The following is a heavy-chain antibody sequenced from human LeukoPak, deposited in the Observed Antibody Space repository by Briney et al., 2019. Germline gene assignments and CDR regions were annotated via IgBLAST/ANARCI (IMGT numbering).Heavy chain of an antibody. Sequence: SETLSLTCTVSGGSISSSSYYWGWIRQPPGKGLEWIGSIYYSGSTYYNPSLKSRVTISVDTSKNQFSLKLSSVTAADTAVYYCARLKVAAPPHFDYWGQGTLVTVSS. D-gene: IGHD6-13*01. CDR2: IYYSGST. CDR1: GGSISSSSYY. V-gene: IGHV4-39*07. J-gene: IGHJ4*02. CDR3: ARLKVAAPPHFDY.